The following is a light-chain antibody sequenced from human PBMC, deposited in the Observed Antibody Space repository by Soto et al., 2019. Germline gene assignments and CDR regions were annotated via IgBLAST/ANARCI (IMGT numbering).Light chain of an antibody. CDR3: SSYAGINNLGV. CDR2: EVN. Sequence: QSALTQPPSASGSPGQSVTISCTGTSSDVGGYKDVSWYQQHPGKAPKLMIFEVNKRPSGVPDPFSGSKSGNTASLTVSGLQAEDEADYYCSSYAGINNLGVFGTGTKLTVL. CDR1: SSDVGGYKD. V-gene: IGLV2-8*01. J-gene: IGLJ1*01.